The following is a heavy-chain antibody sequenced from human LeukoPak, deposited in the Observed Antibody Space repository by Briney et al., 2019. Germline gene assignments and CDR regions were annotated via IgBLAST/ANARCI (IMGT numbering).Heavy chain of an antibody. CDR2: IKQDGSEK. Sequence: GGSLRLSCAASGFTFSSYWMSWVRQAPGKGLEWVANIKQDGSEKYYVDSVKGRFTISRDNAKNSLYLQMNSLRAEDTAVYYCASGEGPYYYDSSGYYPESYWGQGTLVTVSS. CDR3: ASGEGPYYYDSSGYYPESY. CDR1: GFTFSSYW. V-gene: IGHV3-7*01. J-gene: IGHJ4*02. D-gene: IGHD3-22*01.